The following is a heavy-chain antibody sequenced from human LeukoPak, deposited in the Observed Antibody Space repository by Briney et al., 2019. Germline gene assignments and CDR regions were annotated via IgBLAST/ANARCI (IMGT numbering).Heavy chain of an antibody. D-gene: IGHD1-26*01. CDR1: GGSISSYY. Sequence: SETLSLTCTVSGGSISSYYWSWIRQPPGKGLEWIGYIYYSGSTNYNPSLKSRVTISVDTSKNQFSLKLSSVTAADTAVYYCARDFFQGVGATKIDYYYYMDVWGKGTTVTVSS. CDR3: ARDFFQGVGATKIDYYYYMDV. J-gene: IGHJ6*03. V-gene: IGHV4-59*01. CDR2: IYYSGST.